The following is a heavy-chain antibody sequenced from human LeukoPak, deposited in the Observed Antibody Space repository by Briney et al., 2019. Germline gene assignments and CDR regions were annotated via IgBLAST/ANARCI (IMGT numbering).Heavy chain of an antibody. CDR1: GVSISSYY. Sequence: SETLSLTCTVSGVSISSYYWSWIRQPPGKGLEWIGYIYYTGSTSYNPSLKSRVAISIDTSKNQFSLKLSSVTAADTAVYYCARQAVGKTGYYGMDVWGQGTTITVSS. CDR2: IYYTGST. D-gene: IGHD1-26*01. V-gene: IGHV4-59*08. CDR3: ARQAVGKTGYYGMDV. J-gene: IGHJ6*02.